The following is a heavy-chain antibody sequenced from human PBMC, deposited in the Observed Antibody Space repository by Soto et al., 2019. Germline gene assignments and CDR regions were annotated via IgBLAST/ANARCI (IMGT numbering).Heavy chain of an antibody. Sequence: EVQLVESGGGLVKPGGSLRLSCAASGFTFSSYSMNWVRQAPGKGLEWVSSISSSSSYIYYADSVKGRFTISRDNAKNSLYLQMNRLRAEDTAVYYCARDGYSYGYYWGQGTLVTVSS. V-gene: IGHV3-21*01. CDR1: GFTFSSYS. D-gene: IGHD5-18*01. CDR2: ISSSSSYI. J-gene: IGHJ4*02. CDR3: ARDGYSYGYY.